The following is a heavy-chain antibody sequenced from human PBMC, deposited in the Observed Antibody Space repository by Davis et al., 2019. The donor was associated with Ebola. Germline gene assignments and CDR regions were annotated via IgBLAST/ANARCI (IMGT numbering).Heavy chain of an antibody. Sequence: GESLKIPCAVSGFAFSNAWMNWVRQAPGKGLERVGRIKRKADGGTTDHAAPVKGRFTISREDSKNTLYLQMNSLKTEDTAVYYCTTVGGYIYGQRDYWGQGALVTVSS. CDR1: GFAFSNAW. J-gene: IGHJ4*02. CDR2: IKRKADGGTT. D-gene: IGHD5-18*01. V-gene: IGHV3-15*07. CDR3: TTVGGYIYGQRDY.